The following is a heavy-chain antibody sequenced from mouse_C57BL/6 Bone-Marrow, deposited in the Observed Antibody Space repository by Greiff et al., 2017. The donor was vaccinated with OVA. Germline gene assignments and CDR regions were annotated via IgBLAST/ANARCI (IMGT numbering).Heavy chain of an antibody. V-gene: IGHV1-26*01. D-gene: IGHD1-1*01. CDR1: GYTFTDYY. Sequence: EVQLQQSGPELVKPGASVKISCKASGYTFTDYYMNWVKQSHGKSLEWIGDINPNNGGTSYNQKFKGKATLTVDKSSSTAYMELRSLTSEDSAVYYCARPITTVVPKLGRDYAMDYWGQGTSVTVSS. CDR2: INPNNGGT. CDR3: ARPITTVVPKLGRDYAMDY. J-gene: IGHJ4*01.